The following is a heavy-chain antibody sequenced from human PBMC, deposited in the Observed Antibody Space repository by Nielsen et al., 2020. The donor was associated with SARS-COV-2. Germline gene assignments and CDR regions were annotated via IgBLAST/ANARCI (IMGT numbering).Heavy chain of an antibody. V-gene: IGHV3-21*01. CDR2: ISSSSSYI. Sequence: GGSLRLSCAASGFTFSSYSMNWVRQAPGKGLERVSSISSSSSYIYYADSVKGRFTISRDNAKNSLYLQMNSLRAEDTAVYYCAKLSSTTLRRYYYYYYMDVWGKGTTVTVSS. D-gene: IGHD2-2*01. CDR1: GFTFSSYS. CDR3: AKLSSTTLRRYYYYYYMDV. J-gene: IGHJ6*03.